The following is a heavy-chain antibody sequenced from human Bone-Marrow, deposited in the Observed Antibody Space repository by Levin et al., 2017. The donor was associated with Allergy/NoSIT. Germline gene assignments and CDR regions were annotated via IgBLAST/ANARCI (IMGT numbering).Heavy chain of an antibody. CDR2: ISYDGSDK. CDR1: GFTFSNYG. J-gene: IGHJ4*02. D-gene: IGHD6-19*01. CDR3: AKLLPWLVLTAPFDY. Sequence: GESLKISCAVSGFTFSNYGMHWVRQAPGKGLEWVALISYDGSDKDYADSVKGRFTISRDSSKNTLYLQMNSLRAEDTAVYYCAKLLPWLVLTAPFDYWGQGTLVTVAS. V-gene: IGHV3-30*18.